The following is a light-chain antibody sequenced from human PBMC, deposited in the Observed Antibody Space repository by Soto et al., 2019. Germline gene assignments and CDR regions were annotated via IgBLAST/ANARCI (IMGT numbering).Light chain of an antibody. V-gene: IGKV1-5*03. CDR3: QQYNSYLLT. Sequence: DIQMTQSPSTLSASVGDRVTITCRASQSISSWLAWYQQKPGKAPKLLIYKASSLESGVPSRFSCSGSGTEFTLTISSLQTDDFATYYCQQYNSYLLTFGGGTKVEIK. J-gene: IGKJ4*01. CDR2: KAS. CDR1: QSISSW.